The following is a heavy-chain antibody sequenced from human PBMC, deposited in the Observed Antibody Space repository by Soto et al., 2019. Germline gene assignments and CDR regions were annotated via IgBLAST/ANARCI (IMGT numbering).Heavy chain of an antibody. Sequence: GGSLRLSCAASGFTFSDHYMDWVRQAPGKGLEWVGRTRNKANSYTTEYAASVKGRFTISRDDSKNSLYLQMNSLKTEDTAVYYCARGSNWGIDLYYFDYWGQGTLFTVSS. CDR3: ARGSNWGIDLYYFDY. J-gene: IGHJ4*02. CDR1: GFTFSDHY. V-gene: IGHV3-72*01. D-gene: IGHD7-27*01. CDR2: TRNKANSYTT.